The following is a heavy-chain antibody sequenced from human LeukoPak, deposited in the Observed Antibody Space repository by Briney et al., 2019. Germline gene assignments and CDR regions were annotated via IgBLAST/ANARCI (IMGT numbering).Heavy chain of an antibody. D-gene: IGHD3-9*01. CDR2: IYPGDSDT. Sequence: KIGESLKISCRGSGYTFTTYWIVWVRQMPGKGLEWMGIIYPGDSDTRYSPSFKGQVTISVDKSISTAYLQWSSLKASDTAIYYCARQYYDVLTGFYIHFDYWGQGTLVTVSS. V-gene: IGHV5-51*01. CDR3: ARQYYDVLTGFYIHFDY. J-gene: IGHJ4*02. CDR1: GYTFTTYW.